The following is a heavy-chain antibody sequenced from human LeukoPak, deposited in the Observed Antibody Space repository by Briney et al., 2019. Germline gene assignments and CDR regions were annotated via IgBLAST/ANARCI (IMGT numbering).Heavy chain of an antibody. D-gene: IGHD3-22*01. CDR2: IYTSGST. J-gene: IGHJ4*02. CDR1: GGSISSGSYY. V-gene: IGHV4-61*02. Sequence: SETLSLTCTVSGGSISSGSYYWSWIRQPAGTGLEWIGRIYTSGSTNYNPSLKSRVTISVDTSKNQFSLKLSSVTAADTAVYYCARTYYYVSSGYYTLEYYFDYWGQGTLVTVSS. CDR3: ARTYYYVSSGYYTLEYYFDY.